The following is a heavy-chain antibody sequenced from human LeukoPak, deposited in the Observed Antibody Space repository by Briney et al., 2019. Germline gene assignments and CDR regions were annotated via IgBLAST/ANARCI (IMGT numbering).Heavy chain of an antibody. D-gene: IGHD2-15*01. CDR1: GFTFSSYS. CDR2: ISSSSSYI. CDR3: ARRAVSYCRGGSCYSYGMDV. J-gene: IGHJ6*02. V-gene: IGHV3-21*01. Sequence: GGSLRLSCAASGFTFSSYSMNWVRQPPGKGLECVSSISSSSSYIYYADSVKGRFTITRDHAKNSLYLQMNSLGADDKAVYYCARRAVSYCRGGSCYSYGMDVWGQGTTVTVSS.